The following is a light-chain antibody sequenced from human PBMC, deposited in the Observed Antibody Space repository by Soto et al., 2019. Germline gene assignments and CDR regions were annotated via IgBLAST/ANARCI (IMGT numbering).Light chain of an antibody. CDR2: GAS. J-gene: IGKJ1*01. Sequence: EIVLTQSPGTLSLSPGERATLSCRASQSVSSNYLAWYQQKPGQAPRLLVHGASSRPTGIPDRFSGSGSGTDFTLTISRLEPEDFAVYYCQQYGGSPRTFGQGTKVEIK. CDR3: QQYGGSPRT. V-gene: IGKV3-20*01. CDR1: QSVSSNY.